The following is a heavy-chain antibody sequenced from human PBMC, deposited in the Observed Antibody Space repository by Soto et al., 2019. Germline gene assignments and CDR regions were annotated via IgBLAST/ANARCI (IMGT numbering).Heavy chain of an antibody. Sequence: ASETLSLTCAVYGGSFSGYYWSWIRQPPGKGLEWIGEINHSGSTNYNPSLKSRVTISVDTSKNQFSLKLSSVTAADTAVYYCARGRVVITFGGVIVIPYFDYWGQGTLVTVS. CDR3: ARGRVVITFGGVIVIPYFDY. CDR2: INHSGST. D-gene: IGHD3-16*02. V-gene: IGHV4-34*01. J-gene: IGHJ4*02. CDR1: GGSFSGYY.